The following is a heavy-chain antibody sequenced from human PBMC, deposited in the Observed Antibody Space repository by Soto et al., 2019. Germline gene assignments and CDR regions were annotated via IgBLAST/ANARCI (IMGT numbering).Heavy chain of an antibody. CDR2: ISYDGSNK. CDR3: AKDSALYGDSLDY. Sequence: PGWSLRLSCAASGFTFSSYGMHWVRQAPGKGLEWVAGISYDGSNKYYADSVKGRFTISRDNSKNTLYLQMNSLRAEDTAVYYCAKDSALYGDSLDYWGQGTLVTGSS. J-gene: IGHJ4*02. V-gene: IGHV3-30*18. D-gene: IGHD4-17*01. CDR1: GFTFSSYG.